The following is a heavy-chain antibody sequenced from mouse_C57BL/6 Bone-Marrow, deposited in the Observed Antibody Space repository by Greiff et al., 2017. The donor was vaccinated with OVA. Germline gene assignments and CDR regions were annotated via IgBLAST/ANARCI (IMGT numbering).Heavy chain of an antibody. J-gene: IGHJ1*03. CDR2: IRNKANGYTT. V-gene: IGHV7-3*01. Sequence: EVQGVESGGGLVQPGGSLSLSCAASGFTFTDYYMSWVRQPPGKALEWLGFIRNKANGYTTEYSASVKGRFTISRDKSQSILYLQMNALRAEDSAAYYCARPCSSYCDIEDWGTGTTVTVSS. D-gene: IGHD1-1*01. CDR1: GFTFTDYY. CDR3: ARPCSSYCDIED.